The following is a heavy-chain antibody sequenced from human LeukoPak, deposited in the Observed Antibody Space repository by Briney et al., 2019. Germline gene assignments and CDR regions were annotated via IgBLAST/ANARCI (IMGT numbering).Heavy chain of an antibody. Sequence: SETLSLTCTVSGYSISSGYYWGWIRQPPGKGLEWIGSIYHSGSTYYNPSLKSRVTISVDTSKNQFSLKLSSVTAADTAVYYCARGEYCSGGSCYWDYWGQGTLVTVSS. V-gene: IGHV4-38-2*02. CDR1: GYSISSGYY. CDR3: ARGEYCSGGSCYWDY. D-gene: IGHD2-15*01. J-gene: IGHJ4*02. CDR2: IYHSGST.